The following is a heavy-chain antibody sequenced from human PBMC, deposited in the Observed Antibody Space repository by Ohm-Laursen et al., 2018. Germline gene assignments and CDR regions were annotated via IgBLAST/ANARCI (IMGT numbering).Heavy chain of an antibody. D-gene: IGHD3-16*01. J-gene: IGHJ6*02. Sequence: GSLRLSCSASGSTFCSSWMAWVRQAPGKGLEWGANIKQDGSEKYYVDSVKGRFTISGDNAKNSLYLQMNSLRAEDTAVYYCARTETVMLRGYYYYYGMDVWGQGTTVTVSS. CDR2: IKQDGSEK. CDR1: GSTFCSSW. CDR3: ARTETVMLRGYYYYYGMDV. V-gene: IGHV3-7*01.